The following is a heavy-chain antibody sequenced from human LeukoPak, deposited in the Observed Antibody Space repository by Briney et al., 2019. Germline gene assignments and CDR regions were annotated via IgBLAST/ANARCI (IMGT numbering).Heavy chain of an antibody. Sequence: SQTLSLTCAISGDSVSSNSVAWNWIRQSPSRGLKWLGKTYYRSKWYNDYAVSVKSRITINSDTSKNEFSLQLNSVTPEDTAVYYCARSRGAVDYWGQGTLVTVSS. CDR3: ARSRGAVDY. D-gene: IGHD1-26*01. V-gene: IGHV6-1*01. CDR1: GDSVSSNSVA. CDR2: TYYRSKWYN. J-gene: IGHJ4*02.